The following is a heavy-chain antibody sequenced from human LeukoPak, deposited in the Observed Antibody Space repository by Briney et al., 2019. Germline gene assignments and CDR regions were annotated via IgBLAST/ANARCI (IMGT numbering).Heavy chain of an antibody. CDR2: INPNSGGT. CDR1: GYTFTGYY. V-gene: IGHV1-2*02. CDR3: ARDEQWLVRATFDY. J-gene: IGHJ4*02. Sequence: ASVKVSCKASGYTFTGYYMHWVRQAPGQGLEWMGWINPNSGGTNYAQKFQGRVTMTRDTSISTAYMELSRLRSDDTAVYYCARDEQWLVRATFDYWGQGTLVTVSS. D-gene: IGHD6-19*01.